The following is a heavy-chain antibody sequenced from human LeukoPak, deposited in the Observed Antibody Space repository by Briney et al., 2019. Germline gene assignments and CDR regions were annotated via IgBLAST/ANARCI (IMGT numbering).Heavy chain of an antibody. J-gene: IGHJ4*02. CDR1: GFTFGNYW. CDR2: INTDGSTM. D-gene: IGHD4-17*01. V-gene: IGHV3-74*01. Sequence: GGSLRLSCAASGFTFGNYWMHWVRQVPGKGLVWVSRINTDGSTMTYADSVKGRFTISRDNAKNKVYLQMSSLRAEDTAVYYCARGDYGDYFDYWGQGTLIIVSS. CDR3: ARGDYGDYFDY.